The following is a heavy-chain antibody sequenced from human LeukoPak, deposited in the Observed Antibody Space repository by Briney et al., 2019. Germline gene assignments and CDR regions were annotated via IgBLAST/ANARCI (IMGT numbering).Heavy chain of an antibody. CDR1: GGSFSGYY. Sequence: SETLSLTCAVYGGSFSGYYWSWIRQPPGKGLEWIGEINHSGSTNYNPSLKSRVTISVDTSKNQFSLKLSSVTAADTAVYYCARDRGPAAAIFDYWGQGTLVAVSS. J-gene: IGHJ4*02. CDR2: INHSGST. CDR3: ARDRGPAAAIFDY. D-gene: IGHD2-2*01. V-gene: IGHV4-34*01.